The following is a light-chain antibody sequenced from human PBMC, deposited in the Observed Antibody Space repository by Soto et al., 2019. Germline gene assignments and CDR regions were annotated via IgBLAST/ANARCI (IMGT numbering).Light chain of an antibody. V-gene: IGKV3-15*01. CDR1: QSVSSN. CDR2: GAS. Sequence: EIVMTQSPATLSVSPGERATLSCRASQSVSSNLAWYQQKPGQAPMLLIYGASTRATGIPARFSGSGSGTEFTLTISSLQSEDFAVYCCQQYNNWLGTFGGGTKVEIK. CDR3: QQYNNWLGT. J-gene: IGKJ4*01.